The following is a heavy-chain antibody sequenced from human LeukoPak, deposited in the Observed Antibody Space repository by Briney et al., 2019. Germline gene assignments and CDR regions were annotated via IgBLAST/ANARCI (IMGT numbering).Heavy chain of an antibody. CDR1: GGSISSSSYY. D-gene: IGHD6-13*01. J-gene: IGHJ4*02. Sequence: PSETLSLTCTVSGGSISSSSYYWGWIRQPPGKGLEWVGYIYYSGRTNYNPSLKSRVTISVDTSKNQFSLKLNSVTAADTAVYYCAISSSWFHNTFDYWGQGTLVTVSS. CDR2: IYYSGRT. CDR3: AISSSWFHNTFDY. V-gene: IGHV4-61*05.